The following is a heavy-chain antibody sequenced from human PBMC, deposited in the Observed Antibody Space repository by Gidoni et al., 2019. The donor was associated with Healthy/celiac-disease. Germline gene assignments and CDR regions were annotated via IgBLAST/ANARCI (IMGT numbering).Heavy chain of an antibody. D-gene: IGHD3-16*02. V-gene: IGHV4-34*01. CDR1: CGSFSGYY. CDR3: ARAADYIWGSYRKGAFDI. J-gene: IGHJ3*02. Sequence: QVQLQQWGAGLLKPSETLSLTCAVYCGSFSGYYWSWIRQPPGKGLEWIGEINHSGSTNYNPSLKSRVTISVDTSKNQFSLKLSSVTAADTAVYYCARAADYIWGSYRKGAFDIWGQGTMVTVSS. CDR2: INHSGST.